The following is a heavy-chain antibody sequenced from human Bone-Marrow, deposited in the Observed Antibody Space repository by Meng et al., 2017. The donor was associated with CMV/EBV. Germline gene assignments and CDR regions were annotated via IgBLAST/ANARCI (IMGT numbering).Heavy chain of an antibody. D-gene: IGHD6-19*01. J-gene: IGHJ4*02. CDR3: ARGSPNNGWYQIDD. CDR1: GGSISSYY. V-gene: IGHV4-59*01. CDR2: IYSSGRT. Sequence: SETLSLTCTVSGGSISSYYWSWIRQPPGKGLDWIGYIYSSGRTNYNPSLRSRLTISLDTSKKQFSLKLSSVTAADTAVYYCARGSPNNGWYQIDDWGQGTLVTGSS.